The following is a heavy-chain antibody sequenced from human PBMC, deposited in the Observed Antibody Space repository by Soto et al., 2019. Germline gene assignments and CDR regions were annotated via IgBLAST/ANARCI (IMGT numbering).Heavy chain of an antibody. Sequence: GGSLRLSCAASGFTFSSYSMNWVRQAPGKGLEWVSYISSSSSTIYYADSVKGRFTISRDNAKNSLYLQMNSLRAEDTAVYYCAATYYDFWSGPFDYWGQGTLVTVSS. D-gene: IGHD3-3*01. CDR3: AATYYDFWSGPFDY. CDR2: ISSSSSTI. V-gene: IGHV3-48*01. CDR1: GFTFSSYS. J-gene: IGHJ4*02.